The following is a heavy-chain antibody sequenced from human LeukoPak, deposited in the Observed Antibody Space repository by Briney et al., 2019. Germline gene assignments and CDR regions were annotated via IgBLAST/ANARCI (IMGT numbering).Heavy chain of an antibody. Sequence: PGGSLRLSCAASGFTFSSYEMNWVRQAPGKGLEWVSYISSSGSTIYYADSVKGRFTISRDNAKNSLYLQMNSLRAEDTAVYYCANQRWLQSTPFDYWGQGTLVTVSS. CDR3: ANQRWLQSTPFDY. CDR1: GFTFSSYE. CDR2: ISSSGSTI. D-gene: IGHD5-24*01. V-gene: IGHV3-48*03. J-gene: IGHJ4*02.